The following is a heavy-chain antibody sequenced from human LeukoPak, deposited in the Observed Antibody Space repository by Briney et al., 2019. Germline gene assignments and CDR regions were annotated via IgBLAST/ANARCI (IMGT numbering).Heavy chain of an antibody. CDR3: ARSVRGYYGSGTTPFDY. CDR2: INSDGSST. CDR1: GFTFSSYW. V-gene: IGHV3-74*01. J-gene: IGHJ4*02. D-gene: IGHD3-10*01. Sequence: GGSLRLSCAVSGFTFSSYWMHWVRQAPGKGLVWVSRINSDGSSTSYADSVKGRFTISRDNAKNTLYLQMNSLRAEDTAVYYCARSVRGYYGSGTTPFDYWGQGTLVTVSS.